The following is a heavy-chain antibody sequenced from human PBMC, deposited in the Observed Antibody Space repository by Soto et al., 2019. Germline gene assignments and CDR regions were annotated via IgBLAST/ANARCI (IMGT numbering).Heavy chain of an antibody. CDR2: MYNSERT. D-gene: IGHD3-22*01. V-gene: IGHV4-4*07. CDR1: GGSISGYY. J-gene: IGHJ4*02. CDR3: ARLDSSGYYYGYYFDY. Sequence: PSETLSLTCTVSGGSISGYYWSWIRQPAGKGLEWIGRMYNSERTNYNPSLKSRVTMSMDTSKNQFSLKLTSVTAADTAVYYCARLDSSGYYYGYYFDYWGQGTLVTVPQ.